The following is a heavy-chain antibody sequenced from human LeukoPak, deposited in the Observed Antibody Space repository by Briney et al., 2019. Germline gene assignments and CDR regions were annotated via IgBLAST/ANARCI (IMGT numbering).Heavy chain of an antibody. CDR1: GGSISSYY. CDR3: AGWAYDSSGYRLDY. V-gene: IGHV4-4*07. D-gene: IGHD3-22*01. CDR2: IYTSGST. J-gene: IGHJ4*02. Sequence: SETLSLTCTVSGGSISSYYWSWIRQPAGKGLEWIGRIYTSGSTNYNPSLKSRVTVSVDTSKNQFSLKLSSVTAADTAMYYCAGWAYDSSGYRLDYWGQGTLVTVSS.